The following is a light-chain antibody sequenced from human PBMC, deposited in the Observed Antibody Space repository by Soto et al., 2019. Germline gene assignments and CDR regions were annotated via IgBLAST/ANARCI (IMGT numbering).Light chain of an antibody. Sequence: DIVMTQSPLSLPVTPGEPASISCRSSQSLLHSNGYNYLDWYLQKPGQSPQLLIYLGSNRASGVPDRFSGSGSGTDFTLKISRVEAEDVGVYYCMQAIQTPTFGQGTKVDIK. V-gene: IGKV2-28*01. CDR3: MQAIQTPT. CDR2: LGS. CDR1: QSLLHSNGYNY. J-gene: IGKJ1*01.